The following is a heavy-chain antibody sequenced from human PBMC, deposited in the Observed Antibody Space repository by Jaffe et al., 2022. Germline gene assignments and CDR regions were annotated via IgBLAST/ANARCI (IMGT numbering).Heavy chain of an antibody. Sequence: EVQLVQSGAEVKKPGESLKISCKGSGYSFTSYWIGWVRQMPGKGLEWMGIIYPGDSDTRYSPSFQGQVTISADKSISTAYLQWSSLKASDTAMYYCARRVLYCSSTSCQGDAFDIWGQGTMVTVSS. V-gene: IGHV5-51*03. CDR3: ARRVLYCSSTSCQGDAFDI. J-gene: IGHJ3*02. CDR1: GYSFTSYW. CDR2: IYPGDSDT. D-gene: IGHD2-2*01.